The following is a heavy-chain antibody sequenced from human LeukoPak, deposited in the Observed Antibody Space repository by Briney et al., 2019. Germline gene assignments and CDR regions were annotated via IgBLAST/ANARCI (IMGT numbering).Heavy chain of an antibody. D-gene: IGHD3-9*01. CDR2: INPNSGGT. Sequence: ASVKVSCKASGGTFSSYAISWVRQAPGQGLEWMGWINPNSGGTNYAQKFQGRVTMTRDTSISTAYMELSRLRSDDTAVYYCARFESHAFDIWGQGTMVTVSS. V-gene: IGHV1-2*02. CDR1: GGTFSSYA. J-gene: IGHJ3*02. CDR3: ARFESHAFDI.